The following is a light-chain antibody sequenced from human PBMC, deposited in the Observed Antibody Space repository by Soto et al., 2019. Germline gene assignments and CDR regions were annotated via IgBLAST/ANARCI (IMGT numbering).Light chain of an antibody. CDR3: QQYNDFQYT. Sequence: DIQMTQSPSTLSASVGDGVTITCRASQSIGSWLAWYQQKPGKAPKLLIYKATNLQSGVPSRFSGSGSGTDFSLTSSSLQPVYSATYFCQQYNDFQYTFGPGTKLEI. J-gene: IGKJ2*01. V-gene: IGKV1-5*03. CDR1: QSIGSW. CDR2: KAT.